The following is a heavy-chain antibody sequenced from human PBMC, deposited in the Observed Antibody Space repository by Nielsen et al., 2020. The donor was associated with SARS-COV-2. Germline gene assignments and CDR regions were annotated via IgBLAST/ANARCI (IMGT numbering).Heavy chain of an antibody. Sequence: GGSLRLSCAPSGFTFSSYAMNWVRQAPGKGLEWSSAISGGGDYRYKADSVKGRFTISRDNSKNTLYLEMNRLRADDTAVYYCAKGAGRRVFDHWGQGTLVTVSS. D-gene: IGHD6-6*01. CDR3: AKGAGRRVFDH. V-gene: IGHV3-23*01. J-gene: IGHJ4*02. CDR1: GFTFSSYA. CDR2: ISGGGDYR.